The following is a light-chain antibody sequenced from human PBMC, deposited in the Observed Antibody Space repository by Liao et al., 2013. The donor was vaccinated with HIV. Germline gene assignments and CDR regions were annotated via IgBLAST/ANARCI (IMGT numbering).Light chain of an antibody. CDR2: YDS. V-gene: IGLV3-21*01. J-gene: IGLJ2*01. Sequence: SYVLTQPPSVSVAPGKTARITCGGNNIGRKSVHWYQQKPGQAPVPVIYYDSDRPSGIPERFSGSNSGNTATLTISGTQAMDEADYYCLACDSSTVVFGGGTKLTVL. CDR1: NIGRKS. CDR3: LACDSSTVV.